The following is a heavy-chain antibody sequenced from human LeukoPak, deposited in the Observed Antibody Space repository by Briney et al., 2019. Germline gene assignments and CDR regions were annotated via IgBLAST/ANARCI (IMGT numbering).Heavy chain of an antibody. J-gene: IGHJ4*02. CDR2: IYYSGST. CDR3: ARALRGGNSYGYLDS. CDR1: GGSVSSGSYY. Sequence: SETLSLTCTVSGGSVSSGSYYWSWIRQPPGKGLEWIGYIYYSGSTNYNPSLKSRVTISVDVSKNQFSLKLSSVTAADTAVYYCARALRGGNSYGYLDSWGQGSLVTVSS. D-gene: IGHD5-18*01. V-gene: IGHV4-61*01.